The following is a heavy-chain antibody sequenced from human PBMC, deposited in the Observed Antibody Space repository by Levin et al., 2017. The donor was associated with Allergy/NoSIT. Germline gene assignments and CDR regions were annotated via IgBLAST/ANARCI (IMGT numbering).Heavy chain of an antibody. V-gene: IGHV3-74*01. CDR3: ARGGGPGYTRNAFDS. CDR1: GFTFSSYW. CDR2: INSDGSTT. J-gene: IGHJ3*02. Sequence: QSGGSLRLSCAASGFTFSSYWMHWVRQAPGLGLVWVSRINSDGSTTNYADSVKGRFTISSDNAKNTLYLQMNSLRAEDTAVYYCARGGGPGYTRNAFDSWGQGTMVTVSS. D-gene: IGHD3-9*01.